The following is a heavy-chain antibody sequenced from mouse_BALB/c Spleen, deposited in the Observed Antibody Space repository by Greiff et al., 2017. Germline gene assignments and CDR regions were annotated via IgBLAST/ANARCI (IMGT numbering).Heavy chain of an antibody. CDR1: GFTFSSYG. J-gene: IGHJ4*01. D-gene: IGHD1-1*01. V-gene: IGHV5-6*01. CDR2: ISSGGSYT. CDR3: ARDYGSSYAMDY. Sequence: EVQLHQSGGDLVKPGGSLKLSCAASGFTFSSYGMSWVRQTPDKRLEWVATISSGGSYTYYPDSVKGRFTISRDNAKNTLYLQMSSLKSEDTAMYYCARDYGSSYAMDYWGQGTSVTVSS.